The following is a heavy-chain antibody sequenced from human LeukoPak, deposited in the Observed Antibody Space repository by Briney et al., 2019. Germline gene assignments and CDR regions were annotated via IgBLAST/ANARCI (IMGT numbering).Heavy chain of an antibody. CDR3: ARVNAPVATFDY. V-gene: IGHV4-38-2*02. CDR1: GYSISSTYY. J-gene: IGHJ4*02. CDR2: ISHSGST. D-gene: IGHD1-1*01. Sequence: SQTLSLTCTVSGYSISSTYYGAWIRQPPGKGLEWIATISHSGSTYYTPSLESRLTISLDTSRNHFSLRLSSVTAADTAVYYCARVNAPVATFDYWGLGTLVAVSP.